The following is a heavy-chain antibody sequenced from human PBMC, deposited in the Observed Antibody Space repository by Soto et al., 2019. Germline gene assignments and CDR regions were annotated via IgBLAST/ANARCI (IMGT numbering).Heavy chain of an antibody. CDR2: IYTTRSP. D-gene: IGHD4-17*01. J-gene: IGHJ5*02. V-gene: IGHV4-4*07. Sequence: LSLTCTVSGDSVSKYYWNWIRQPAGKGLEWIGRIYTTRSPNYNPSLKSRVTMSVDTSKNQFSLKLNLSSVTAADTAVYYCARSPAYGDYANLDTWGQGTLVTVSS. CDR3: ARSPAYGDYANLDT. CDR1: GDSVSKYY.